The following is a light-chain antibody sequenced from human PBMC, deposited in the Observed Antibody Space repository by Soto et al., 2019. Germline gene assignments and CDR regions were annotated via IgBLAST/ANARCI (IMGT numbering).Light chain of an antibody. CDR3: QQRSNWPPIT. CDR2: DAS. Sequence: EIVLTQSPATLSLSPGERATLSCRASQSVSSYLAWYQQKPCQAPRLLIYDASNRATGIPARFSGSGSGTDFTLTIISLEPEDFAVYYCQQRSNWPPITFGQGTRLEIK. V-gene: IGKV3-11*01. J-gene: IGKJ5*01. CDR1: QSVSSY.